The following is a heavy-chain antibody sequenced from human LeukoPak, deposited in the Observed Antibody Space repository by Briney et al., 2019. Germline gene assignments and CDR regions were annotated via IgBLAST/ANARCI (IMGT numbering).Heavy chain of an antibody. V-gene: IGHV4-34*01. Sequence: SETLSLTCAVYGGSFSGYYWSWIRQPPGKGLEWIGEIDSRGSINYNPALTSRVTLSIDTWKNQFSLKLNSVTAADTAVFYCTRRVGLGRNFFVHWGQGALVTVSS. CDR1: GGSFSGYY. CDR3: TRRVGLGRNFFVH. J-gene: IGHJ4*02. CDR2: IDSRGSI. D-gene: IGHD3/OR15-3a*01.